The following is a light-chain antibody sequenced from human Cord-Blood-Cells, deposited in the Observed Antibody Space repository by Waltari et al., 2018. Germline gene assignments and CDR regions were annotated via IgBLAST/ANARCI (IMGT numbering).Light chain of an antibody. Sequence: QSALTQPASVSGSPGQSITISWTGTSSDVGSYNLVPWYQQHPGKAPKLMIYEGSKRPSGVSNRFSGSKSGNTASLTISGLQAEDEADYYCCSYAGSSIVVFGGGTKLTVL. CDR3: CSYAGSSIVV. V-gene: IGLV2-23*01. CDR1: SSDVGSYNL. J-gene: IGLJ2*01. CDR2: EGS.